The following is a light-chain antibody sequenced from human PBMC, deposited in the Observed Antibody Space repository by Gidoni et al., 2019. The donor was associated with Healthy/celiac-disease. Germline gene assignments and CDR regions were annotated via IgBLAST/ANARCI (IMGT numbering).Light chain of an antibody. J-gene: IGKJ2*01. CDR2: AAS. CDR1: QGIGSY. CDR3: QQLNSYPYT. Sequence: DIQLTQSPSFLSASVGDRVTITCRASQGIGSYLAWYQQKPGKGPKLLIYAASTLQSGVPSRFSGSGSGTEFTLTISSLQPEDFATYYCQQLNSYPYTFGQGTKLEIK. V-gene: IGKV1-9*01.